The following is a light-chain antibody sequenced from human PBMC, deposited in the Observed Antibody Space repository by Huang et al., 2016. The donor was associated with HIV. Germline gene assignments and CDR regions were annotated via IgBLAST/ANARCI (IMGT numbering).Light chain of an antibody. CDR3: QQRSNWPPLT. Sequence: EIVLTQSPATLSLSPGGRATLSCRASQRISTFLAWYQHQPGQAPRLLIYDASTRAAGIPPSCRCSGSGTDFTLTISSLEPEDFAIYYCQQRSNWPPLTFGGGTKVEIK. CDR2: DAS. CDR1: QRISTF. V-gene: IGKV3-11*01. J-gene: IGKJ4*01.